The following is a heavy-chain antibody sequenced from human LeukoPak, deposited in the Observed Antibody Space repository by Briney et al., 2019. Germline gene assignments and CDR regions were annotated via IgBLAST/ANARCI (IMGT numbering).Heavy chain of an antibody. D-gene: IGHD5-18*01. V-gene: IGHV1-46*01. Sequence: ASVKVSCKASGYTFTSYYIHWVRQPPGQGLEWVGIINPSGGSTSYAQKFQGRVTMTRDTSTSTVYMELSSLRAEDTPVYYCARGDSYGYILYFDYWGQGNLVTVSS. CDR1: GYTFTSYY. CDR2: INPSGGST. CDR3: ARGDSYGYILYFDY. J-gene: IGHJ4*02.